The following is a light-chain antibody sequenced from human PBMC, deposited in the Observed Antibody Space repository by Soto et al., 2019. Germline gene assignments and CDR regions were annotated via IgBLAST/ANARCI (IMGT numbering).Light chain of an antibody. J-gene: IGKJ5*01. Sequence: EIVLTQSPVTLSLSPGEIATLSCRASQSVSSSYLAWYQQKPGQPPRLLIYDTSTRATGIPARFSGSGSGTDFTLTISRLEPGDFAVYYSQKYAVSPITFGQGTRLEIK. CDR1: QSVSSSY. V-gene: IGKV3-20*01. CDR3: QKYAVSPIT. CDR2: DTS.